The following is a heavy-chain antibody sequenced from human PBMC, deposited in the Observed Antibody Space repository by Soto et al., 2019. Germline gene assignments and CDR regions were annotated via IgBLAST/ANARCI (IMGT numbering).Heavy chain of an antibody. V-gene: IGHV3-23*01. CDR1: GFTFSSHG. CDR2: ISGSGDRT. CDR3: AATKGYIDPFDL. Sequence: GGSLRLSCAASGFTFSSHGMHWVRQAPGKGLEWVSSISGSGDRTHNADSVRGRFTISRDDSRNTLNLQMNSLRAEDTAIYFCAATKGYIDPFDLWGQGTLVTVSS. D-gene: IGHD5-12*01. J-gene: IGHJ4*02.